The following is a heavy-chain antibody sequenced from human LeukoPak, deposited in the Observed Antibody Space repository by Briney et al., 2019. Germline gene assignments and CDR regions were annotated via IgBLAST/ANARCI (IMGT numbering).Heavy chain of an antibody. Sequence: SQTLSLTCTVSGGSISSGSYYWSWIRQPAGTGLEWIGRIYTSGSPNYNPSLKSRVTISVDTSKNQFSLKLSSVTAADTAVYYCARVFRGVVTPTYAFDIWGQGTMVTVSS. CDR3: ARVFRGVVTPTYAFDI. D-gene: IGHD4-23*01. J-gene: IGHJ3*02. CDR2: IYTSGSP. V-gene: IGHV4-61*02. CDR1: GGSISSGSYY.